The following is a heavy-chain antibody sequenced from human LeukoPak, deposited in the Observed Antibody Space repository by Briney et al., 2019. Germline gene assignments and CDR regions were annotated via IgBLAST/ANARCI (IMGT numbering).Heavy chain of an antibody. Sequence: PGGSLRLSCAASGFTFSTYTMNWVRQAPGQGLEWVANIKEDGSDKYYVDSVKGRFSISKDNAKNSLYLQMNSLRAEDTAVYYCAKDWVYGDYGMDVWGQGTTVTVSS. V-gene: IGHV3-7*03. J-gene: IGHJ6*02. CDR1: GFTFSTYT. D-gene: IGHD4-17*01. CDR2: IKEDGSDK. CDR3: AKDWVYGDYGMDV.